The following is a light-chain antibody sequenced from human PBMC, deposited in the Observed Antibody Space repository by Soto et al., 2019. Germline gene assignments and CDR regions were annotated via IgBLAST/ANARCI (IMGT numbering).Light chain of an antibody. CDR2: GAS. CDR3: QQYCSPPGYT. Sequence: IVLTQSPGTLSLSPGERATLSCRASQSVSSSYLAWYQQKPGQAPRLLIYGASSRATGIPDRFSGSGSGTDFTLTISRLEPEDFAVYYCQQYCSPPGYTFGQGTKLEI. J-gene: IGKJ2*01. V-gene: IGKV3-20*01. CDR1: QSVSSSY.